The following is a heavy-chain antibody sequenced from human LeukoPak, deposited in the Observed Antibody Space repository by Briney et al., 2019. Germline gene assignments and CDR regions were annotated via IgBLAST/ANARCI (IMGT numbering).Heavy chain of an antibody. CDR3: VGRAHAFDI. J-gene: IGHJ3*02. CDR1: GFTFSNYY. V-gene: IGHV3-11*01. Sequence: GGSLRLSCAASGFTFSNYYMSWIRQAPGKGLEWISYISQSGSTIYYADSVKDRCTISRDNAKNSLYLQVNSLRAEDTAMYYCVGRAHAFDIWGQGTVVTVSS. CDR2: ISQSGSTI. D-gene: IGHD1-14*01.